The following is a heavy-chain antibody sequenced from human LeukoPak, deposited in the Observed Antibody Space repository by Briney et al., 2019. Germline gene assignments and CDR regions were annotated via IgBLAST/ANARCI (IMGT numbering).Heavy chain of an antibody. CDR2: INSDGSST. J-gene: IGHJ3*02. CDR1: GFTFSSYW. CDR3: TSEKDYYDSSGYYRDAFDI. D-gene: IGHD3-22*01. V-gene: IGHV3-74*01. Sequence: PGGSLRLSCAASGFTFSSYWMHWVRQAPGKGLVWVSRINSDGSSTSYADSVKGRFTISRDNAKNTLYLQMNSLRAEDTAVYYCTSEKDYYDSSGYYRDAFDIWGQGTKVTASS.